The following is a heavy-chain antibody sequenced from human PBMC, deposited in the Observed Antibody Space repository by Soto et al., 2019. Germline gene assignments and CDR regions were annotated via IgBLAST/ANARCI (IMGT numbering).Heavy chain of an antibody. J-gene: IGHJ6*03. CDR1: GGSSGIYC. Sequence: PSETLSLTCSVSGGSSGIYCGTWIRQPPGEGLEWIGCICNIVTTNYNPSLKSRVAISIDTHKKQFSLQRSSVNFSVTSCYPCPGGGSIVVATRPVMAVWAKGPPVTVSS. CDR3: PGGGSIVVATRPVMAV. V-gene: IGHV4-59*03. D-gene: IGHD2-2*01. CDR2: ICNIVTT.